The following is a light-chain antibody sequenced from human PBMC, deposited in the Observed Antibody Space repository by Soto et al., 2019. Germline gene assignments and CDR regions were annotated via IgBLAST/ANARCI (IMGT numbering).Light chain of an antibody. CDR3: CSYAGDSTYVV. CDR1: SSDVGNYNL. CDR2: EVS. J-gene: IGLJ2*01. Sequence: QSALTQPASVSGSPGQSITISCTGTSSDVGNYNLVSWYQQHPGKAPKLMIYEVSKRPSGISDRFSGSKSGNTASLTSSGLQAEDEADYYCCSYAGDSTYVVFGGGTKVTVL. V-gene: IGLV2-23*02.